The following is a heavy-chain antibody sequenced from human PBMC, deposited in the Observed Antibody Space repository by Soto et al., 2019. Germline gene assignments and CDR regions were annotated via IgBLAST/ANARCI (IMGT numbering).Heavy chain of an antibody. CDR3: ARDSGASGYVNE. CDR1: GGSISSYY. J-gene: IGHJ4*02. CDR2: IYYSGST. D-gene: IGHD5-12*01. V-gene: IGHV4-59*01. Sequence: SETLSLTCTVSGGSISSYYWSWIRQPPGKGLEWIGYIYYSGSTNYNPSLKSRVTISVDTSKNQFSLKLSSVTAADTAVYYCARDSGASGYVNEWGQGSLVTVSS.